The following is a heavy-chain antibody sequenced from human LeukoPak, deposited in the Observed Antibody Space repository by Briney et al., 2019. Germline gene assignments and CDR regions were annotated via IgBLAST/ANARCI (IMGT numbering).Heavy chain of an antibody. CDR2: IYYSGST. CDR1: GGSISSGDYY. J-gene: IGHJ5*02. D-gene: IGHD3/OR15-3a*01. Sequence: SQTLSLTCTVSGGSISSGDYYWTRIRQPPGKGLEWIGYIYYSGSTYYNPSLKSRIITSIDTSKNQFSLQLSSVTAADTAVYYCARGLGGWFDPWGQGALVTVSS. CDR3: ARGLGGWFDP. V-gene: IGHV4-30-4*01.